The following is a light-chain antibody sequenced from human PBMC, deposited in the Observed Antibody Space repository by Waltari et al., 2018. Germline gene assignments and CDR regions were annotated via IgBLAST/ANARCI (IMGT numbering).Light chain of an antibody. CDR1: QVIGSW. CDR3: QEVNRFPYT. V-gene: IGKV1-12*01. J-gene: IGKJ2*01. Sequence: DIQMTQSPSSLSASVGDRVTITCRASQVIGSWLAWYQQKPGKAPRPLIYAASTLQSGVPSRFSGSGSWTDFTLTISSVQSEDFATYFCQEVNRFPYTFGQGTKLEIK. CDR2: AAS.